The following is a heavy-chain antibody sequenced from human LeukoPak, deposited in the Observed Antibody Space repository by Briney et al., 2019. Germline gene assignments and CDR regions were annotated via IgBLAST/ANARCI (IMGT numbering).Heavy chain of an antibody. CDR1: GYTFSSYD. CDR2: MNPNSGNT. D-gene: IGHD3-10*01. J-gene: IGHJ5*02. V-gene: IGHV1-8*01. CDR3: ARRNYGSPRWFDP. Sequence: ASVKVSCKXSGYTFSSYDINWVRQATGQGLEWMGWMNPNSGNTGYAQKFQGRVTMTRNTSISTAYMELSSLRSEDTAVYYCARRNYGSPRWFDPWGQGNPGHRLL.